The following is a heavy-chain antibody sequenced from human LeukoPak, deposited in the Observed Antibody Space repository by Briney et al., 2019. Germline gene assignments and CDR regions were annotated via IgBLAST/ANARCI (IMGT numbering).Heavy chain of an antibody. V-gene: IGHV4-4*08. CDR2: IYSSGST. D-gene: IGHD5-12*01. J-gene: IGHJ3*02. CDR3: ARDFSGYADVNDAFDI. Sequence: SETLSLTCTVSGGSISSYYWSWIRQPPGKGLEWIGYIYSSGSTNYNPSLKGRVTISVDTSKNQFSLKLSSVTAADTAVYYCARDFSGYADVNDAFDIWGQGTMVTVSS. CDR1: GGSISSYY.